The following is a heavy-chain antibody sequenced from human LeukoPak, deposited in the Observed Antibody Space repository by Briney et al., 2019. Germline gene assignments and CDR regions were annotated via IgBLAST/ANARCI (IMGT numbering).Heavy chain of an antibody. V-gene: IGHV4-4*02. CDR3: AFYNRGWYFDY. Sequence: GLEWIREIWHSGSTNYIPSLRSRVAISVDKSKNQFSLKLSSVTAADTAMYYCAFYNRGWYFDYWGQGTLVTVSS. D-gene: IGHD1-14*01. CDR2: IWHSGST. J-gene: IGHJ4*02.